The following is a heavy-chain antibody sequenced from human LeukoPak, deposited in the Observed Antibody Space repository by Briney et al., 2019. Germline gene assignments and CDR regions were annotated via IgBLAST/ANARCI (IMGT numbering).Heavy chain of an antibody. V-gene: IGHV3-74*01. D-gene: IGHD3-16*01. CDR2: INSDGSST. CDR1: GFTFSSYW. CDR3: ASSGRLDGGSV. Sequence: PGGSLRLSCAASGFTFSSYWMHWVRQAPGKGLVWVSRINSDGSSTSYADSVKGRFTISRDNAKNSLYLQMNSLRAEDTAVYYCASSGRLDGGSVWGQGTLVTVSS. J-gene: IGHJ4*02.